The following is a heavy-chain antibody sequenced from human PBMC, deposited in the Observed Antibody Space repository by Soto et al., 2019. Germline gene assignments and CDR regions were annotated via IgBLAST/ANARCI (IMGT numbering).Heavy chain of an antibody. V-gene: IGHV3-64D*06. D-gene: IGHD2-2*02. CDR3: VKGVDCSSTSCYRNYYYGMDV. Sequence: GGSLRLSCSASGFTFSSYATHWVRQAPGKGLEYVSAISSNGCSTYYADSVKGRFTISRDNSKNTLYLQMSSLRAEDTAVYYCVKGVDCSSTSCYRNYYYGMDVWGQRTTVTVS. J-gene: IGHJ6*02. CDR1: GFTFSSYA. CDR2: ISSNGCST.